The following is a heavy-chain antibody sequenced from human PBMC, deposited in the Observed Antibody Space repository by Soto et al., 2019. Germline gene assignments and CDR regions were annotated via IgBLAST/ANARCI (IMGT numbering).Heavy chain of an antibody. J-gene: IGHJ4*02. CDR3: ASPQQWLGQRGDFDY. CDR2: IRQDGSDK. CDR1: GFTFSNYW. D-gene: IGHD6-19*01. V-gene: IGHV3-7*05. Sequence: EVQLVESGGGLVQPGGSLRLSCAASGFTFSNYWMSWVRQAPGKGLEWVANIRQDGSDKYYVDSVKGRFTISRDNSKNSLYLQMNSLRAEDTAVYYCASPQQWLGQRGDFDYWGQGTLVTVSS.